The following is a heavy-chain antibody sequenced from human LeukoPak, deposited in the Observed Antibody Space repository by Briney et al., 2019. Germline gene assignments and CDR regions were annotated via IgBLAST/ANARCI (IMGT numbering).Heavy chain of an antibody. D-gene: IGHD3-22*01. CDR2: IIPIFGTA. Sequence: SVKVSCKASGGTFSSYAISWVRQAPGQGLEWMGGIIPIFGTANYAQKFQGRVTITADESTSTAYMELSSLRSEDTAVHYCARGDYYDSSGSPLDWGQGTLVTVSS. J-gene: IGHJ4*02. CDR3: ARGDYYDSSGSPLD. V-gene: IGHV1-69*13. CDR1: GGTFSSYA.